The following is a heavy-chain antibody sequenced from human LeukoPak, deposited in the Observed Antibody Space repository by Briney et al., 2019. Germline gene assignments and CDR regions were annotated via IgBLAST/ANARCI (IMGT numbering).Heavy chain of an antibody. CDR3: ARDNPGYCSGGSCYSDWFDP. D-gene: IGHD2-15*01. CDR2: IYYSGST. V-gene: IGHV4-59*01. Sequence: SEPLSLPCTVAGGSISSYYWSWIRQPPGKGLEWIGYIYYSGSTNYNHSLKSRVTISVDTSKNQFSLKLSSVTAADTAVYYCARDNPGYCSGGSCYSDWFDPWGQGTLVTVSS. CDR1: GGSISSYY. J-gene: IGHJ5*02.